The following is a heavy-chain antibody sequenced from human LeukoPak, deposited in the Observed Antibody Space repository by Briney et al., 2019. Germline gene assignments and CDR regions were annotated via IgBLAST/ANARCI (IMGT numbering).Heavy chain of an antibody. CDR2: IWFDGSHE. CDR1: GFAFNKYV. Sequence: GGSLRLSCAASGFAFNKYVIHWVRQAPGKGLEWVAIIWFDGSHEDYVDSVRGRFTISRDNSRNKMYLQMNSLRVEDTALYFCAKEVAFGGGAYDVWGQGTRVTVCS. J-gene: IGHJ3*01. CDR3: AKEVAFGGGAYDV. D-gene: IGHD3-10*01. V-gene: IGHV3-33*06.